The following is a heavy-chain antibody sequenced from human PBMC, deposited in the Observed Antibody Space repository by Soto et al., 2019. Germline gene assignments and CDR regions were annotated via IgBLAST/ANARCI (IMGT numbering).Heavy chain of an antibody. CDR2: IYHSGST. CDR1: GCSISSGYY. D-gene: IGHD1-26*01. Sequence: ETLSLTCSVSGCSISSGYYWCWIRQPPGKGLEWIGSIYHSGSTYYNPSLKSRVTISVDTSKNQFSLKLSSVTAADTAVYYCARDGPAFSGSYYLYWGQGTLVTVYS. V-gene: IGHV4-38-2*02. CDR3: ARDGPAFSGSYYLY. J-gene: IGHJ4*02.